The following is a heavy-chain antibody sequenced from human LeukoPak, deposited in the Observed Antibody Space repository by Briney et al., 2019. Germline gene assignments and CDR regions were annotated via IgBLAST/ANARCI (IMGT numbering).Heavy chain of an antibody. CDR1: GFTFSSYG. CDR2: ISYDGSNK. Sequence: GGSLRLSCAASGFTFSSYGMHWVRQAPGKGLEWVAVISYDGSNKYYADSVKGRFTISRDNSKNTLYLQMNSLRADDTAVYYCARSGSRLVWFGETMGYCDYWGQGTLVTVSS. D-gene: IGHD3-10*01. CDR3: ARSGSRLVWFGETMGYCDY. J-gene: IGHJ4*02. V-gene: IGHV3-30*03.